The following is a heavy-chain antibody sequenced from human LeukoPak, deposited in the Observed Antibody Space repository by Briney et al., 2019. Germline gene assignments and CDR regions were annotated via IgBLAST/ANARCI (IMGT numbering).Heavy chain of an antibody. Sequence: GGSLRLSCAASGFSFSSYAMHWVRQAPGKGLEWVAVISYDGSNKYYADSVKGRFTSSRDNSKNTLYLQMNSLRAEDTAVYYCARDLLRLDYYYYGMDVWGQGTTVTVSS. D-gene: IGHD2-15*01. J-gene: IGHJ6*02. V-gene: IGHV3-30-3*01. CDR3: ARDLLRLDYYYYGMDV. CDR1: GFSFSSYA. CDR2: ISYDGSNK.